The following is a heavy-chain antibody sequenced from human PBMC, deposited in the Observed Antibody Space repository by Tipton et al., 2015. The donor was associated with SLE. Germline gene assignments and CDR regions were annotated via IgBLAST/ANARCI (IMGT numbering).Heavy chain of an antibody. CDR1: GFTFSTHA. CDR2: IYGGGSIT. V-gene: IGHV3-23*03. J-gene: IGHJ4*02. D-gene: IGHD4/OR15-4a*01. CDR3: AKERVPTAKEMGC. Sequence: SLRLSCAASGFTFSTHAMNWVRQAPGKGLEWVSIIYGGGSITYYADSVKGRFTISRDNSRNTLYLQMNSLRAEDTAVYYCAKERVPTAKEMGCWGQGALVTVSP.